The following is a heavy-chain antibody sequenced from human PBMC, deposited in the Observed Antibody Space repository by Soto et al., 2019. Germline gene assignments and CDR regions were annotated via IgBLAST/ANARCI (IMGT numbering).Heavy chain of an antibody. D-gene: IGHD6-6*01. J-gene: IGHJ6*02. CDR1: GGTFSSYA. CDR2: IIPIFGTA. Sequence: GASVKVSCKASGGTFSSYAISWVRQAPGQGLEWMGGIIPIFGTANYAQKFQGRVTITADESTSTAYMELSSLRSEDAAVYYCARYGHDQIVPRYDYYGMDVWGPGTPVTVSS. CDR3: ARYGHDQIVPRYDYYGMDV. V-gene: IGHV1-69*13.